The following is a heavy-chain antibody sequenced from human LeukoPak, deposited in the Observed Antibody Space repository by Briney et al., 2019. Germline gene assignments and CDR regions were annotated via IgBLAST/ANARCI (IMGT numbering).Heavy chain of an antibody. CDR2: INHSGST. D-gene: IGHD3-22*01. J-gene: IGHJ4*02. Sequence: SETLSLTCAVYGGSFSGYYWSWIRQPPGKGLEWIGEINHSGSTNYNPSLKSRVTISVDTSKSQFSLKLSSVTAADTAVYYCARGPGDDSSGYYADYWGQGTLVTVSS. CDR1: GGSFSGYY. CDR3: ARGPGDDSSGYYADY. V-gene: IGHV4-34*01.